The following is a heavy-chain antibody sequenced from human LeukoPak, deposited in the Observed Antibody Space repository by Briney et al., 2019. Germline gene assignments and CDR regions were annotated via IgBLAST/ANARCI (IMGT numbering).Heavy chain of an antibody. V-gene: IGHV1-2*02. CDR2: INPNSGGT. D-gene: IGHD3-22*01. Sequence: ASVKVSCKASGYTFTGYYMHWVRQAPGQGLEWMGWINPNSGGTNYAQKFQGRVTMTRDTSISTAYMELSRLRSDDTAAYYCARSDDYDSSGYYYFDYWGQGTLVTVSS. CDR1: GYTFTGYY. J-gene: IGHJ4*02. CDR3: ARSDDYDSSGYYYFDY.